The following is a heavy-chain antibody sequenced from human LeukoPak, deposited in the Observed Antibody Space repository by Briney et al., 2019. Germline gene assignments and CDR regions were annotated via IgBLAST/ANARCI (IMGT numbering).Heavy chain of an antibody. Sequence: GGSLRLSCAASGFTFSSYAMHWVRQAPGKGLEWVAVISYDGSNKYYADSVKGRFTISRDNSKNTLYLQMNSLRAEDTAVYYCARVQYYYDSSGYYVYYFDYWGQGTLVTVSS. CDR1: GFTFSSYA. CDR3: ARVQYYYDSSGYYVYYFDY. CDR2: ISYDGSNK. V-gene: IGHV3-30-3*01. D-gene: IGHD3-22*01. J-gene: IGHJ4*02.